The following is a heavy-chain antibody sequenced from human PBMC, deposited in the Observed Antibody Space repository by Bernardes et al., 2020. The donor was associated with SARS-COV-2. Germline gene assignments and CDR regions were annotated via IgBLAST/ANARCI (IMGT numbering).Heavy chain of an antibody. D-gene: IGHD4-17*01. CDR1: GYNFATYW. CDR3: ARAIGDYVHEFDY. V-gene: IGHV5-51*01. CDR2: MYPGGSET. J-gene: IGHJ4*02. Sequence: GESLKISCKGSGYNFATYWIGWVRQMSGRGLEWMAIMYPGGSETRYSPSFQGQVTISADKSISTSYLQWTSLKASDTAIYYCARAIGDYVHEFDYWGQGTLVTVSS.